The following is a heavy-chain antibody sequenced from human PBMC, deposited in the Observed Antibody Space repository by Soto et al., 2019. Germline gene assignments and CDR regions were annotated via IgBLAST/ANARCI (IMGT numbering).Heavy chain of an antibody. J-gene: IGHJ6*02. CDR3: ARHARSGYSNYYYYGMDV. Sequence: PSETLSLTCAVYGGSFSGYYWSWIRQPPGKGLEWIGSIYYSGSTYYNPSLKSRVTISVDTSKNQFSLKLSSVTAADTAVYYCARHARSGYSNYYYYGMDVWGQGTTVTVSS. D-gene: IGHD3-3*01. V-gene: IGHV4-34*01. CDR1: GGSFSGYY. CDR2: IYYSGST.